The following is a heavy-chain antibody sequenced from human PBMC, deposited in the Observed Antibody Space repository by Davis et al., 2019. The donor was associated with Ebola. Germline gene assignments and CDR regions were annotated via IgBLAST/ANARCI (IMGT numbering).Heavy chain of an antibody. CDR1: GFPVSSNY. D-gene: IGHD3-16*01. CDR3: ARGISGGTVTLGD. CDR2: IYSSGRT. Sequence: GESLKLSCAASGFPVSSNYMSWVRQAPGKRLEWVAVIYSSGRTFYADSVKGRFTISRDNSNNTLYLQMDTLRSEDTAVYHCARGISGGTVTLGDWGQGTLVTVSS. V-gene: IGHV3-66*02. J-gene: IGHJ1*01.